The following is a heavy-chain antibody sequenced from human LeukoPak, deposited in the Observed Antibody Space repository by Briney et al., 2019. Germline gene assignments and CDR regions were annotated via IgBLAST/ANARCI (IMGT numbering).Heavy chain of an antibody. CDR1: GYTFTSYG. V-gene: IGHV1-18*01. CDR3: ARDGLHDYGDYEPIDY. J-gene: IGHJ4*02. Sequence: ASVKVSCKASGYTFTSYGISWVRQAPGQGLEGMGWISAYNGNTNYAKKLQGRVTMTTDTSTSTAYMELRSLRSDDTAVYYCARDGLHDYGDYEPIDYWGQGTLVTVSS. D-gene: IGHD4-17*01. CDR2: ISAYNGNT.